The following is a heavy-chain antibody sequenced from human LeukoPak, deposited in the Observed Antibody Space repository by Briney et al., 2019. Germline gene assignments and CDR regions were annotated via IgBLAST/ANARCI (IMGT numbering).Heavy chain of an antibody. V-gene: IGHV3-30-3*01. CDR1: GFAFSSYA. CDR2: ISYDGSNK. Sequence: GGSLILSCAASGFAFSSYAMYWGRQAPGKRLVWVAAISYDGSNKYYAYSVNVRFTISRDNYKNTLYLQMNSLRAEDTAVYYCARDLPTGTYKNYYYGMDVWGQGTTVTVSS. CDR3: ARDLPTGTYKNYYYGMDV. D-gene: IGHD4-17*01. J-gene: IGHJ6*02.